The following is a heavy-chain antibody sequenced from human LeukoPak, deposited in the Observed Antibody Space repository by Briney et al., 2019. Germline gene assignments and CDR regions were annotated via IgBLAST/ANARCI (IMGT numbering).Heavy chain of an antibody. CDR2: INHSGST. J-gene: IGHJ3*02. V-gene: IGHV4-34*01. Sequence: SETLSLTCAVYGGSLSGYYWSWIRQPPGKGLEWIGEINHSGSTNYNPSLKSRVTISVDTSKNQFSLKLSSVTAADTAVYYCARKSDSSGYRDAFDIWGQGTMVTVSS. CDR3: ARKSDSSGYRDAFDI. CDR1: GGSLSGYY. D-gene: IGHD3-22*01.